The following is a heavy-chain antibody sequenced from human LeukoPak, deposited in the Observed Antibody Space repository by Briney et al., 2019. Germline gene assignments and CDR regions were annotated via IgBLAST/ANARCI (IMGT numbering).Heavy chain of an antibody. J-gene: IGHJ4*02. D-gene: IGHD3-16*01. CDR1: GGSISSGGYY. CDR2: IYYTGST. Sequence: SETLSLTCTVSGGSISSGGYYWSWIRQHPGKGLEWIGYIYYTGSTYYNPSLKSRVTISVDTSKNQFSLMLSSVTAADTAVYYCAKAWGGTFDYWGQGTLVTVSS. V-gene: IGHV4-31*03. CDR3: AKAWGGTFDY.